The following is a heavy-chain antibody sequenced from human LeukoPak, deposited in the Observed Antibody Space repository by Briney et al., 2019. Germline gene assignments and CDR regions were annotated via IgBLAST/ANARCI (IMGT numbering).Heavy chain of an antibody. CDR2: IKYDGSEK. V-gene: IGHV3-7*04. D-gene: IGHD3-3*01. J-gene: IGHJ4*02. CDR1: GFTFSTYS. CDR3: AREGLGAFDY. Sequence: GGSLRLSCAASGFTFSTYSMTWVRQAPGKGLEWVANIKYDGSEKYYADSVKGRFTISRDNAKNSLSLYLQMNSLRVEDTAIYYCAREGLGAFDYWGQGTLVTVSS.